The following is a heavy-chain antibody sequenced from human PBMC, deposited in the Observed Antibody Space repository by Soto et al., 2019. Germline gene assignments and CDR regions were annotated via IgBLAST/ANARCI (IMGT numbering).Heavy chain of an antibody. CDR2: ISGSGGST. Sequence: GGSLRLSCAASGFTFSSYAMSWVRQAPGKGLEWVSAISGSGGSTYYADSVKGRFTISRDNSKNTLYLQMNSLRAEDTAVYYCAKDPGYDYIWGSYGRFDYWGQGTLVTVSS. J-gene: IGHJ4*02. CDR3: AKDPGYDYIWGSYGRFDY. D-gene: IGHD3-16*01. CDR1: GFTFSSYA. V-gene: IGHV3-23*01.